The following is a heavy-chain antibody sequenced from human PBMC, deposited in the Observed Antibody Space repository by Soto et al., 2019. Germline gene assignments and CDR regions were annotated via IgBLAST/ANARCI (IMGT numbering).Heavy chain of an antibody. Sequence: ASETLSLTCAVSGAFITSSGYSWSWIRQPPGKGLEWIGYMYPSGTTFYNPSLSSRVTISLDTSNNQFSLRLSSVTAADTAVYYCATYTAYAKYYFDYWGRGTLVSVSS. V-gene: IGHV4-30-2*01. CDR2: MYPSGTT. D-gene: IGHD5-12*01. CDR3: ATYTAYAKYYFDY. J-gene: IGHJ4*02. CDR1: GAFITSSGYS.